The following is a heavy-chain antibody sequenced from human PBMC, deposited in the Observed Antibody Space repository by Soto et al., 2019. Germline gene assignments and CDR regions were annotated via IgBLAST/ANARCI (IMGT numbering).Heavy chain of an antibody. CDR3: SKVLSGGYSGYDLDY. V-gene: IGHV3-30*18. Sequence: GGSLRLSCAASGFTFSSYGMHWVRQAPGKGLEWVAVISYDGSNKYYADSVKGRFTISRDNSKNTLYLQMNSLRAEDTAMYYCSKVLSGGYSGYDLDYWGQGTLVTVSS. CDR2: ISYDGSNK. J-gene: IGHJ4*02. CDR1: GFTFSSYG. D-gene: IGHD5-12*01.